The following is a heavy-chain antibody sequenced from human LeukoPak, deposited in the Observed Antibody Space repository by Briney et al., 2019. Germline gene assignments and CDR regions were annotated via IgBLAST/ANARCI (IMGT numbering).Heavy chain of an antibody. CDR1: GFTFSSYA. D-gene: IGHD2-15*01. Sequence: GGSLRLSCAASGFTFSSYAMSWVRQAPGKGLEWVSYISNIGSTIYYADSVKGRFTISRDNAKNSLYLQMNSLRAEDTAVYYCARVVSIVAFDIWGQGTMVTVSS. V-gene: IGHV3-48*04. CDR3: ARVVSIVAFDI. J-gene: IGHJ3*02. CDR2: ISNIGSTI.